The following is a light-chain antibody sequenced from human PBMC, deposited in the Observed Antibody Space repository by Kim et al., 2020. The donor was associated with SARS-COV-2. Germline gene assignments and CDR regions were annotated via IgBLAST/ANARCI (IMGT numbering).Light chain of an antibody. J-gene: IGKJ3*01. CDR2: AAS. Sequence: AVPLPPSPSSLAASIGYRVTITCRPSQGMRNDLSWYQQKPGQAPKVLVYAASSLQPGVPSRFSGSGSDTDFTLTISSLQPEDAATYYCLQDHPYPSTFGPGTQVYIK. V-gene: IGKV1-6*01. CDR1: QGMRND. CDR3: LQDHPYPST.